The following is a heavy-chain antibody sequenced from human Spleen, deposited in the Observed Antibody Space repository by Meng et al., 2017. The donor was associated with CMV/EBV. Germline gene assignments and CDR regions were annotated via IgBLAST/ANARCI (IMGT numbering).Heavy chain of an antibody. CDR1: GGSISSGDYY. D-gene: IGHD6-13*01. CDR2: IYYSGST. CDR3: VRISPTAAGTAYDY. J-gene: IGHJ4*02. Sequence: LRLSCTVSGGSISSGDYYWSWIRQPPGKGLEWIGYIYYSGSTYYNPSLKSRVTISVDTSKNQFSLKLSSVTAADTAVYYCVRISPTAAGTAYDYWGQGILVTVSS. V-gene: IGHV4-30-4*08.